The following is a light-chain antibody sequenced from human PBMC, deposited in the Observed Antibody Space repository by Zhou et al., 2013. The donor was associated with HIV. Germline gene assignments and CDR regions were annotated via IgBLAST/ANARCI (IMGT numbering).Light chain of an antibody. V-gene: IGKV3-15*01. CDR2: GAS. CDR1: QSIGNN. CDR3: QQYKNWPIT. Sequence: EIMMTQSPATLSVSPGERATLSCRASQSIGNNLAWYQQKPGQTPRLLIYGASTRATGFPARFSGSGSGTEFTLTISSMQSEDVAIYYCQQYKNWPITFGQGTRL. J-gene: IGKJ5*01.